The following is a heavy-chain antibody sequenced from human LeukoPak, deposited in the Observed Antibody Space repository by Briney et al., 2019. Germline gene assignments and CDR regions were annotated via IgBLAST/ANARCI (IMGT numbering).Heavy chain of an antibody. V-gene: IGHV3-66*01. CDR1: GFTVSSNY. CDR2: IYIGGST. J-gene: IGHJ3*02. D-gene: IGHD4-23*01. Sequence: GGSLRLSCAASGFTVSSNYMSWVRQPPGKALECVSVIYIGGSTYYTDAVKGRFTISRDTSKKTLYLQINSLRAEDTAVYYCARDPPPWDTVVTGDAFDIWGQGTMVTVPS. CDR3: ARDPPPWDTVVTGDAFDI.